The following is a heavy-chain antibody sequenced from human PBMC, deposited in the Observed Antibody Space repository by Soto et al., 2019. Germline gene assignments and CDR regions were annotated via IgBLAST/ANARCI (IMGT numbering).Heavy chain of an antibody. J-gene: IGHJ2*01. V-gene: IGHV3-23*01. CDR2: ISGSGGST. D-gene: IGHD3-3*01. CDR3: AKSNLITIFGVVRRTDWYFDL. Sequence: EVQLLESGGGLVQPGGSLRLSCAASGFTFSSYAMSWVRQAPEKGLEWVSAISGSGGSTYYADSVKGRFTISRDNSKNTLYLQMNSLRAEDTAVYYCAKSNLITIFGVVRRTDWYFDLWGRGTLVTVSS. CDR1: GFTFSSYA.